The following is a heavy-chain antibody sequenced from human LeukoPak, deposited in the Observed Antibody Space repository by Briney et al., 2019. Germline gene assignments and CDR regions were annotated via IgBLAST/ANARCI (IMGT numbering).Heavy chain of an antibody. CDR3: ARGAAVAGTLDY. J-gene: IGHJ4*02. D-gene: IGHD6-19*01. Sequence: SETLSLTCTVSGGSISSYYWSWIRQPPGKGLEWIGEIYHSGSTNYNPSLKSRVTISVDKSKNQFSLKLSSVTAADTAVYYCARGAAVAGTLDYWGQGTLVTVSS. V-gene: IGHV4-59*12. CDR2: IYHSGST. CDR1: GGSISSYY.